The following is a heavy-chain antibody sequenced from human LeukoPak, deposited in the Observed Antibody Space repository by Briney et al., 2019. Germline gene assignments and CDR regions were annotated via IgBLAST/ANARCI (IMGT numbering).Heavy chain of an antibody. CDR1: GGSISSYY. CDR3: ARLGGNEERGFDY. J-gene: IGHJ4*02. V-gene: IGHV4-59*08. Sequence: SETLSPTCTVSGGSISSYYWSWIRQPPGKGLEWIGYIYYSGSTNYNPSLKSRVTISVDTSKNQFSLKLSSVTAADTAVYYCARLGGNEERGFDYWGQGTLVTVSS. CDR2: IYYSGST. D-gene: IGHD1-1*01.